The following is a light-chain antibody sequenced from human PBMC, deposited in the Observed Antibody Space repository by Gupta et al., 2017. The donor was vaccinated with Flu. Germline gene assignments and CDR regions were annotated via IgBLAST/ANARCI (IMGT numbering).Light chain of an antibody. Sequence: EIVLTQSPATLSLSPGERATLSFRASQSVSSYLAWYQPKPGQAPRLLIYDASNRATGIPARFSGSGSGTDFTLTISSLEPEDFAVDYCPQRSNGPPLTFGGGPKVAIK. CDR1: QSVSSY. J-gene: IGKJ4*01. CDR3: PQRSNGPPLT. CDR2: DAS. V-gene: IGKV3-11*01.